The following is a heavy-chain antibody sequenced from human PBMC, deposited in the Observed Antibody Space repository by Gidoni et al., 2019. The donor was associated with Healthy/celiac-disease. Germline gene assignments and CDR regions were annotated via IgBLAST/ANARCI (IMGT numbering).Heavy chain of an antibody. Sequence: QVQLVASGGGVVHPGRSLRLSCAASVFTFSSYGSHWVRQAPGKGLEWLSVIWYDGINKFYADSVKGRFTISRDNSKITLYLQLKSLRAEDTAVYYCAIDFLEYSYGLGYGMDVWGQGTTVTVSS. CDR1: VFTFSSYG. J-gene: IGHJ6*02. V-gene: IGHV3-33*01. CDR3: AIDFLEYSYGLGYGMDV. D-gene: IGHD5-18*01. CDR2: IWYDGINK.